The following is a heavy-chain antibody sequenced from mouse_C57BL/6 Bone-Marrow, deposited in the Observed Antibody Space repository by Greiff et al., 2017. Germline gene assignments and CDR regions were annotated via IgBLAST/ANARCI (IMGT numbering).Heavy chain of an antibody. CDR2: FDPSDSYT. CDR3: AREGDRDPYFDY. D-gene: IGHD3-1*01. CDR1: GYTFTSYW. Sequence: VQLQQPGAELVMPGASVKLSCKASGYTFTSYWMHWVKQRPGQGLEWIGEFDPSDSYTNYNQKFKGKSTLTVDKSSSTAYMQLSSLTSEDSAVYYWAREGDRDPYFDYWGQGTTLTVSS. V-gene: IGHV1-69*01. J-gene: IGHJ2*01.